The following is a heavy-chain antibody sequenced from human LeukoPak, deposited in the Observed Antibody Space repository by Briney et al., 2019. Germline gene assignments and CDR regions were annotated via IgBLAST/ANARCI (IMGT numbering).Heavy chain of an antibody. CDR1: GGSISSYY. V-gene: IGHV4-59*08. Sequence: SETLSLTCTVSGGSISSYYWSWIRQPPGKGLEWIGSIYHSGSTYYNPSLKSRVTISVDTSKNQFSLKLSSVTAADTAVYYCARSYGSGSYGLDYWGQGTLVTVSS. J-gene: IGHJ4*02. D-gene: IGHD3-10*01. CDR2: IYHSGST. CDR3: ARSYGSGSYGLDY.